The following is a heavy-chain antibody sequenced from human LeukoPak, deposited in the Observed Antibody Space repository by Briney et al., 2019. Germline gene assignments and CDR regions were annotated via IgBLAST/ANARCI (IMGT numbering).Heavy chain of an antibody. V-gene: IGHV1-18*01. CDR3: AREGGFSVADATPSLDY. J-gene: IGHJ4*02. CDR2: ISAYNGNT. Sequence: ASVKASCKASGYTFTSYGISWVRQAPGQGLEWMGWISAYNGNTNYAQKLQGRVTMTTDTSTSTAYMELRSLRSDDTAVYYCAREGGFSVADATPSLDYWGQGTLVTVSS. D-gene: IGHD6-19*01. CDR1: GYTFTSYG.